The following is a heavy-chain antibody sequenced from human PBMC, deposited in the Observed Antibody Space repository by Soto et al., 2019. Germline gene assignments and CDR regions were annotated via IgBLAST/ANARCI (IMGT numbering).Heavy chain of an antibody. CDR1: GGTFSSYA. CDR3: ARSPKHYDSSGYYPN. V-gene: IGHV1-69*13. CDR2: IIPIFGTA. D-gene: IGHD3-22*01. J-gene: IGHJ4*02. Sequence: WASVKVSGKASGGTFSSYAISWVRQAPGQGLEWMGGIIPIFGTANYAQKFQGRVTITADESTSTAYMELSSLRSEDTAVYYCARSPKHYDSSGYYPNWGQGTLVTVSS.